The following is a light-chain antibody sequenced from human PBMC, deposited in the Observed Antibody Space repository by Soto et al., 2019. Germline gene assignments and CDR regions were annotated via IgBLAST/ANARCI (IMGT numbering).Light chain of an antibody. Sequence: QSVLTQPPSVSAAPGQKVTISCSGSGSNIGNNYVSWYQQLPGTAPKLLIYDNNKRPSGIPDRFSGSKSGTSATLGITGLQTGDEADYYCGTWDSNLSAYVFGTGTKLTVL. CDR3: GTWDSNLSAYV. J-gene: IGLJ1*01. V-gene: IGLV1-51*01. CDR2: DNN. CDR1: GSNIGNNY.